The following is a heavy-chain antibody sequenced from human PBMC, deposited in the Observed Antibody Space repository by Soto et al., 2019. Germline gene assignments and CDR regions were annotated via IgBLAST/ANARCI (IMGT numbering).Heavy chain of an antibody. CDR1: GFTFSGYG. CDR2: ISYDGSK. Sequence: GGSLRLSCAASGFTFSGYGMHWVSQAPGTGLEWVAVISYDGSKYYADSVKGRFTISRDNSKNTLYLQINSLRPEDTAVYYCAKDFTPCFGYDFYYYYGMDVWGQGTTGTVSS. J-gene: IGHJ6*02. D-gene: IGHD3-3*01. V-gene: IGHV3-30*18. CDR3: AKDFTPCFGYDFYYYYGMDV.